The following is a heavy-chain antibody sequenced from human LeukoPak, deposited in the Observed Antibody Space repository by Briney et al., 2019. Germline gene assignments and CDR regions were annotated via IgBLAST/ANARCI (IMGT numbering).Heavy chain of an antibody. D-gene: IGHD3-10*01. CDR1: GFTFSSYW. V-gene: IGHV3-74*01. CDR3: ARDSRYYYDSRNYDNVAFDM. Sequence: GGSLRHSCAASGFTFSSYWMHWVRQGPGKGLVWVSRISSDGSTTSYADSVKGRFAISRDNAKNTLYLQMNSLRVEDTAVYYCARDSRYYYDSRNYDNVAFDMWGQGTMVTVSS. J-gene: IGHJ3*02. CDR2: ISSDGSTT.